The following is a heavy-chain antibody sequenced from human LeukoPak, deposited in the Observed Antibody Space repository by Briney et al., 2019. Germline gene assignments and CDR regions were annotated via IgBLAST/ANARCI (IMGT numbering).Heavy chain of an antibody. D-gene: IGHD2-8*01. V-gene: IGHV3-15*01. CDR2: IKNKTDHGTT. Sequence: GGSLRLSCAASGFTFGNSWMSWVRQAPGKGLEWVGRIKNKTDHGTTDYAAPVKGIFTISSDDSKNTLYLQTNSLKTEDTAVYYCTTDLGSPPGYCTNGVCYENYFYYMDVWGKGTTVTVSS. J-gene: IGHJ6*03. CDR1: GFTFGNSW. CDR3: TTDLGSPPGYCTNGVCYENYFYYMDV.